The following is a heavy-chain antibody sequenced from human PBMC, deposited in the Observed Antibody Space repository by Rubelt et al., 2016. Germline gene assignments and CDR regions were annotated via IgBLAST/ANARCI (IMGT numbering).Heavy chain of an antibody. CDR3: ARDQLALYAFDI. D-gene: IGHD1-1*01. CDR2: ISAYDGNT. V-gene: IGHV1-18*01. CDR1: GGTFSSYA. J-gene: IGHJ3*02. Sequence: QVQLVQSGAEVKKPGSSVKVSCKASGGTFSSYALSWVRQAPGQGLEWMGRISAYDGNTNYAQKLQGRVTMTPDTSTSTAYMELRSLRSDDTAVYFCARDQLALYAFDIWGQGTMVTVSS.